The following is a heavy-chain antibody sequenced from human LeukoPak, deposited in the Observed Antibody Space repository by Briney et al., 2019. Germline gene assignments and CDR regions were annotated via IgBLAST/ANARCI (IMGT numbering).Heavy chain of an antibody. CDR1: GFTFSNAW. D-gene: IGHD6-25*01. V-gene: IGHV3-15*01. Sequence: PGGSLRLSCAASGFTFSNAWMTWVRQAPGKGLEWVARVKSKRDGGTIDYAAPVKGRFTISRDDSKDTLYLQMNSLEIEDAAVYYCTTVGSAWNFDCWGQGTLVTVSS. CDR3: TTVGSAWNFDC. CDR2: VKSKRDGGTI. J-gene: IGHJ4*02.